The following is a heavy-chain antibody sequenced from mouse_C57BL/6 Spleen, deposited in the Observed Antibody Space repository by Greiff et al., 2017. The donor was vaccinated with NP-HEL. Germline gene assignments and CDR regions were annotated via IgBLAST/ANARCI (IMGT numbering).Heavy chain of an antibody. D-gene: IGHD1-1*01. CDR1: GFTFSDYG. Sequence: EVMLVESGGGLVQPGGSLKLSCAASGFTFSDYGMAWVRQAPRKGLEWVAFISNLAYSIYYADTVTGRFTISRENAKNTLYLEMSSRRSEDTAMYYCARHYYDEGFAYWGQGTLVTVSA. CDR2: ISNLAYSI. J-gene: IGHJ3*01. V-gene: IGHV5-15*01. CDR3: ARHYYDEGFAY.